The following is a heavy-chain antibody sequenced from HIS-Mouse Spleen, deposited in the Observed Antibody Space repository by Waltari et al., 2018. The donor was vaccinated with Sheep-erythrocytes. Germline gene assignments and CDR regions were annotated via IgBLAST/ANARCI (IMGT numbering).Heavy chain of an antibody. Sequence: QVQLQQWGAGLLKPSEPLSLTCAVYGWSFRCSYCSWIRQPPGKGLEWIGEINHSGSTNYNPSLKSRVTISVDTSKNQFSLKLSSVTAADTAVYYCARGTELELRRGDAFDIWGQGTMVTVSS. J-gene: IGHJ3*02. CDR3: ARGTELELRRGDAFDI. CDR1: GWSFRCSY. V-gene: IGHV4-34*01. D-gene: IGHD1-7*01. CDR2: INHSGST.